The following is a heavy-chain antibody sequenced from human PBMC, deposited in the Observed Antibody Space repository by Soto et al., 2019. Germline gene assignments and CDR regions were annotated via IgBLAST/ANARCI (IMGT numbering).Heavy chain of an antibody. V-gene: IGHV1-18*01. Sequence: QVQLVQSGPEVKKPGASVRVSCKTSNYTFSSFGISWMRQAPGQGLEWMGWINLYNDNTNYAHNVQGRVTMSTDTSTSTAYMELRSLRSDDTAVYYCARDPFYSGSNLQVGFFDSWGQGTLVTVSS. CDR3: ARDPFYSGSNLQVGFFDS. J-gene: IGHJ4*02. D-gene: IGHD1-26*01. CDR2: INLYNDNT. CDR1: NYTFSSFG.